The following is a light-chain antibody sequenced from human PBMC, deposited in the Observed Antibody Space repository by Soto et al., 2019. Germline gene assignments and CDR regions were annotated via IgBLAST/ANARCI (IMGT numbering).Light chain of an antibody. CDR3: CSYARSYTFL. CDR1: SSDVGVYNY. V-gene: IGLV2-11*01. Sequence: QSVLTQPRSVSGSPGQSVTISCTGTSSDVGVYNYVSWYQQYPGKAPKIMIYDVSKRPSGVPDRFSGSKSDNTASLTISGLQAEDVDDYYRCSYARSYTFLFGIGTKVTVL. CDR2: DVS. J-gene: IGLJ1*01.